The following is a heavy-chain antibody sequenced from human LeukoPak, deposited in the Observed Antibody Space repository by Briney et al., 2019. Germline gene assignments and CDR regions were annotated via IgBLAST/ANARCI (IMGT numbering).Heavy chain of an antibody. Sequence: PGGSLRLSCAASGFTFSSYSMNWVRQAPGKGLEWVSYISYSSSTIYYADSVKGRFTISKDNAKNSLYLQMNSLRAEDTAVYFRAKSTRAVMAMMDVWGKGTTVTVSS. J-gene: IGHJ6*04. CDR3: AKSTRAVMAMMDV. CDR2: ISYSSSTI. D-gene: IGHD3-16*01. CDR1: GFTFSSYS. V-gene: IGHV3-48*04.